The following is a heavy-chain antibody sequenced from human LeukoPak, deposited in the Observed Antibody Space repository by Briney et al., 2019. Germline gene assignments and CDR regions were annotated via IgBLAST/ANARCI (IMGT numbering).Heavy chain of an antibody. J-gene: IGHJ4*02. CDR1: GFTFNTFA. CDR3: AARPVIAVRSPFDF. Sequence: GGSLRLSCAASGFTFNTFAMGWARQAPGKGLEWVSSLSGSGDETHYADSVKGRFTISRDSSKNTLYLQMNSLRADDTAVYHCAARPVIAVRSPFDFWGQGTLVTVSS. CDR2: LSGSGDET. V-gene: IGHV3-23*01. D-gene: IGHD6-19*01.